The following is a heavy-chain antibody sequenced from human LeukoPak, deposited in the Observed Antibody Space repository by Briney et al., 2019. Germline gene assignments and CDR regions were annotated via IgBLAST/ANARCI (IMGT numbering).Heavy chain of an antibody. CDR1: GFTFSTYN. J-gene: IGHJ4*02. CDR2: ISTSSDYI. D-gene: IGHD5-18*01. Sequence: GGSLRLSCTPSGFTFSTYNLNWVRQAPGKGPEWVSTISTSSDYIYYADSVKGRFTISRDNAKNSLYLQVNSLRAEDTAVYYCARDSPQYSYGLWGQGTLVTVSS. V-gene: IGHV3-21*01. CDR3: ARDSPQYSYGL.